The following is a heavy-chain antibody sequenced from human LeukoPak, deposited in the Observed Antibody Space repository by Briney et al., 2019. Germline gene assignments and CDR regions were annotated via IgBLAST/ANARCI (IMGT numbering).Heavy chain of an antibody. D-gene: IGHD3-22*01. CDR3: ARSGEIVSDAFDI. Sequence: SETLFLTCTVSGGSISSYYWSWIRQPPGKGLEWIGYIHYSGSTNYNPSLKSRVTISVDTSKNQFSLKLSSVTAADTAVYYCARSGEIVSDAFDIWGQGTMVTVSS. V-gene: IGHV4-59*01. CDR1: GGSISSYY. J-gene: IGHJ3*02. CDR2: IHYSGST.